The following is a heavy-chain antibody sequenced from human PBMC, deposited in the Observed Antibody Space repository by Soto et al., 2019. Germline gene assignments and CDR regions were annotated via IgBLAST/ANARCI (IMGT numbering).Heavy chain of an antibody. CDR3: ASSQWRGWFDP. Sequence: SETLSLTCTVSGGSISSYYWSWIRQPPGKGLEWIGYIYYSGSTNYNPSLKSRVTISVDTSKNQFSLKLSSVTAADTAVYYCASSQWRGWFDPWGQGTLVTVSS. CDR2: IYYSGST. D-gene: IGHD6-19*01. J-gene: IGHJ5*02. CDR1: GGSISSYY. V-gene: IGHV4-59*01.